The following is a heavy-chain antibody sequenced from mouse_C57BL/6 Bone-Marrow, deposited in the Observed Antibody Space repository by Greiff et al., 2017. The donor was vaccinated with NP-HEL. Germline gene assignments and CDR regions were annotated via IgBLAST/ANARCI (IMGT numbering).Heavy chain of an antibody. Sequence: QVQLQQPGAELVKPGASVKLSCKASGYTFTSYWMHWVKQRPGQGLEWIGMIHPNSGSTNYNEKFKSKATLTVDKSSSTAYIQLSSLTSEDSAVYYCAMGGFYFDYWGQGTTLTVSS. CDR3: AMGGFYFDY. V-gene: IGHV1-64*01. CDR2: IHPNSGST. CDR1: GYTFTSYW. J-gene: IGHJ2*01. D-gene: IGHD1-1*02.